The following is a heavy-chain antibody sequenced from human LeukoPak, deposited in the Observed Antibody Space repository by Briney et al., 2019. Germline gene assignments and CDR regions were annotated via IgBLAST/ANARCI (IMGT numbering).Heavy chain of an antibody. J-gene: IGHJ4*02. D-gene: IGHD1-26*01. CDR3: LKDSRRYHDF. CDR2: INGRGIST. V-gene: IGHV3-23*01. CDR1: GFTFSSFD. Sequence: GGSLRLSCAASGFTFSSFDMSWVRQAPGKGLEWVSTINGRGISTYYANSVKGRFTISRDNSRNTLYLQMNSLRADDTALYYCLKDSRRYHDFWGQGTLVTVSS.